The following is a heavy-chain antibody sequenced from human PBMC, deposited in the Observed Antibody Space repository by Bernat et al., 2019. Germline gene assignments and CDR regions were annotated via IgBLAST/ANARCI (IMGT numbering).Heavy chain of an antibody. Sequence: EVQLLESGGGLVQPGRSLRLSCTASGFTFGDYAMNWVRQAPGKGLEWVGFIRSKAYGGTTEFAASVSGRFTISRDDSRSIAYLQMDSLKTEDTAVYYCAGTRNGYYDYWGQGTLVAVSS. J-gene: IGHJ4*02. D-gene: IGHD2-8*01. CDR2: IRSKAYGGTT. CDR3: AGTRNGYYDY. V-gene: IGHV3-49*04. CDR1: GFTFGDYA.